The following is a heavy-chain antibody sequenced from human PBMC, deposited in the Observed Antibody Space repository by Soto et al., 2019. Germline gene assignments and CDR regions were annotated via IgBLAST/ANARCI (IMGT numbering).Heavy chain of an antibody. CDR3: AGGGVTTPYYYYGMDV. D-gene: IGHD4-17*01. CDR2: INPSGGST. Sequence: QVQLVQSGAEVKKPGASVKVSCKASGYTFTSYYMHWVRQAPGQGLEWMGIINPSGGSTSYAQKFQGRVTMTRDTSTSTVYMELSSLRSEDTAVYYCAGGGVTTPYYYYGMDVWGQGTTVTVSS. V-gene: IGHV1-46*01. J-gene: IGHJ6*02. CDR1: GYTFTSYY.